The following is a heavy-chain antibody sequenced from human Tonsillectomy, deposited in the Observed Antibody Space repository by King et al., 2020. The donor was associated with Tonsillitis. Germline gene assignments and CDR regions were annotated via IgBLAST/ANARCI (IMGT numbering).Heavy chain of an antibody. CDR3: ARDDATYYYYMDV. V-gene: IGHV3-74*01. J-gene: IGHJ6*03. CDR1: GFTFSSYW. Sequence: VQLVESGGGLVQPGGSLRLSCEASGFTFSSYWMHWVRQAPGQGLVWVSRINRDGTSTSSAGSVKGRFTISRDNVKNTLYLEMNSLRPEVTAVYYCARDDATYYYYMDVWGKGTTVTVSS. CDR2: INRDGTST.